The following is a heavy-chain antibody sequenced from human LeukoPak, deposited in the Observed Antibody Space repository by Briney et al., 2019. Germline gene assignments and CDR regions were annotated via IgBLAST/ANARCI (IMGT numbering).Heavy chain of an antibody. CDR1: GFTLSSYA. J-gene: IGHJ5*02. CDR3: ATVPRYCSSTSCYYNWFDP. D-gene: IGHD2-2*01. CDR2: ISVSGNT. Sequence: PGGSLRLSCAASGFTLSSYAMSWVRQAPGKGLEWVSAISVSGNTYHADSVKGRFTISRDISKNMQYLQMNSLRDDDTAVYYCATVPRYCSSTSCYYNWFDPWGQGTLVTVSS. V-gene: IGHV3-23*01.